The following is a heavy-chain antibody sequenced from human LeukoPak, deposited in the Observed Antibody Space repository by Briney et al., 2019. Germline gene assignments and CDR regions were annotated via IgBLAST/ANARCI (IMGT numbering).Heavy chain of an antibody. CDR1: GYTFTGYY. D-gene: IGHD4-17*01. Sequence: ASVKVSCKASGYTFTGYYMHWVRQAPGQGLEWMGRINPNSGGTNYAQKFQGRVTMTRDTSISTAYMELSSLRSEDTAVYYCARENGDYASTYYSNWFNPWGQGTLVTVSS. CDR2: INPNSGGT. J-gene: IGHJ5*02. CDR3: ARENGDYASTYYSNWFNP. V-gene: IGHV1-2*06.